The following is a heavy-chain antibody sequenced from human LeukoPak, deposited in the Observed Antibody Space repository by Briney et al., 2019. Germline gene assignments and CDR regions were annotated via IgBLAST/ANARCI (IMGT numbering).Heavy chain of an antibody. CDR2: IYSGGST. CDR3: AKVPVPPPYYYYYRDV. CDR1: GFTVSSNY. D-gene: IGHD2-2*01. Sequence: GGSLRLSCAASGFTVSSNYMSWVRQAPGKGLEWVSVIYSGGSTYYADSVKGRFTISRDNSKNTLYLQMNSLRAEDTAVYYCAKVPVPPPYYYYYRDVWGKGTTVTVSS. V-gene: IGHV3-53*01. J-gene: IGHJ6*03.